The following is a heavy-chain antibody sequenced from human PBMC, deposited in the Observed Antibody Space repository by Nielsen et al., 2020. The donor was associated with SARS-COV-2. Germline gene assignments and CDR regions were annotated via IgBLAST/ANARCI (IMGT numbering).Heavy chain of an antibody. CDR3: ARESRSAFDI. J-gene: IGHJ3*02. Sequence: GESLKISCAASGFTFSSYSMNWVRQAPGKGLEWVSSISSSSSYIYYADSVKGRFTISRDNAKNSLYLQMNSLRAEDTAVYYCARESRSAFDIWGQGTMVTVSS. CDR1: GFTFSSYS. V-gene: IGHV3-21*06. CDR2: ISSSSSYI. D-gene: IGHD2-2*01.